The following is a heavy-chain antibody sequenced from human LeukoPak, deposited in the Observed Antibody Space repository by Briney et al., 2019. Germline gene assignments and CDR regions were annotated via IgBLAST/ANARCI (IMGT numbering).Heavy chain of an antibody. Sequence: SVKVSCKGSGGTFSSYSISWVRQAPGQGLEWMGGIIPAFGTARYAQKFQGRVTFTTDESTTTAYMELRSLRSEDTAVYYCASEGNYDSSGYSRYNYYYVDVWGKGTAVTVSS. J-gene: IGHJ6*03. V-gene: IGHV1-69*05. CDR2: IIPAFGTA. D-gene: IGHD3-22*01. CDR1: GGTFSSYS. CDR3: ASEGNYDSSGYSRYNYYYVDV.